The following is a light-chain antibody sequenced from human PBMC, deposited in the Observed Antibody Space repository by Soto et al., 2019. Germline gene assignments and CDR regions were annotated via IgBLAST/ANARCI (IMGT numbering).Light chain of an antibody. Sequence: EIVMTQSPATLFVSPGERATLSCRASQTVSDDLAWYQQKPGQAPRLLIYGASTRATDIPARFSGGGSGTEVTLTISSLQSEDSAIYYFQQYHDWPPITFGPGTKVNI. CDR1: QTVSDD. CDR3: QQYHDWPPIT. CDR2: GAS. V-gene: IGKV3-15*01. J-gene: IGKJ3*01.